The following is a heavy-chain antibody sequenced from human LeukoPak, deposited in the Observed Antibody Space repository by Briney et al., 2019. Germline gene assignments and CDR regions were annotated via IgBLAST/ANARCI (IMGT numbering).Heavy chain of an antibody. V-gene: IGHV3-73*01. Sequence: AGSLTLSCGASGFTFSGSAMHWVRQPSAKGLEWVGRIRSKANSYATACAASVKGEFTISRDDSKNTAYLQMNSLISEDAAVYYCTRFSACGHMDVWGRGTTVTVSS. J-gene: IGHJ6*03. CDR2: IRSKANSYAT. CDR1: GFTFSGSA. CDR3: TRFSACGHMDV.